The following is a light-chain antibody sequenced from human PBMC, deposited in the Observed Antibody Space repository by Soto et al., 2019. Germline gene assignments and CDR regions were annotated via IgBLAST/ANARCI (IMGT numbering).Light chain of an antibody. CDR2: WAS. J-gene: IGKJ2*01. Sequence: DIVMTQSPDSLAVSLGERATINCKSSQSVLYSSNNKNYLAWYQQKPGQPPKLLIYWASTRESGVPDRFSGSGSGTDFPLTISSLQVEDVAVYYCQQYYNTPMYTFGQGTKLEIK. CDR1: QSVLYSSNNKNY. V-gene: IGKV4-1*01. CDR3: QQYYNTPMYT.